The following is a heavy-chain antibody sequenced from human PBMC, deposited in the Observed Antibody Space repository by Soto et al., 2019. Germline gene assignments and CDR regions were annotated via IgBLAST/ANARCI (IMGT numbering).Heavy chain of an antibody. J-gene: IGHJ5*02. CDR1: GYSFTSYW. V-gene: IGHV5-10-1*01. CDR3: ARHPIHRNNWFDP. Sequence: PGESLKISCKGSGYSFTSYWISWVRQMPGKGLEWMGRIDPSDSYTNYSPSFQGHVTISADKSISTAYLQWSSLKALDTAMYYCARHPIHRNNWFDPWGQGTLVTVSS. CDR2: IDPSDSYT. D-gene: IGHD5-18*01.